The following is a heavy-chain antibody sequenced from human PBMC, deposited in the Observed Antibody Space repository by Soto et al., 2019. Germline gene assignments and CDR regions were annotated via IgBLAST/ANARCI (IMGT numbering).Heavy chain of an antibody. D-gene: IGHD1-1*01. CDR1: GFDVTTNC. CDR3: VRGKRTISGIFPGY. J-gene: IGHJ4*02. V-gene: IGHV3-53*01. Sequence: PGGSLRLSCVGSGFDVTTNCMRWVRQAPGKGLECVSIVCTGGATHYADSVKGRFTISRDSSKNTVHLQMNNVRAEDTAVYYCVRGKRTISGIFPGYWGQGTQVTVSS. CDR2: VCTGGAT.